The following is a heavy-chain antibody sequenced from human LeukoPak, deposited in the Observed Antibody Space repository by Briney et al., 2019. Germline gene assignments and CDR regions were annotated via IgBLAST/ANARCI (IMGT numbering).Heavy chain of an antibody. J-gene: IGHJ4*02. CDR2: IYYSGST. CDR1: GGSVSSGSYY. Sequence: SETLSLTCTVSGGSVSSGSYYWSWIRQPPGKGLDWIGYIYYSGSTNYNPSLKSRVTISVDTSKNQFSLNPSSVTAADTAVYYCARGSIVGAGGPNGYWGQGTLVTVSS. D-gene: IGHD1-26*01. CDR3: ARGSIVGAGGPNGY. V-gene: IGHV4-61*01.